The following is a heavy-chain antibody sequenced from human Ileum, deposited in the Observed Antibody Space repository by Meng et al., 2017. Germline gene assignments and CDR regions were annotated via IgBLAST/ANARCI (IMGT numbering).Heavy chain of an antibody. Sequence: QVQLQQSGPGPGKPSQTLSLPCAISGDSVSSNSAAWNWIRQSPSRGLEWLGRTYYRSKWFNEYAVSVKSRITINPDTSENQFSLQLNSVTPEDAAVYYCARGGGSYYHFDYWGQGTLVTVSS. CDR3: ARGGGSYYHFDY. CDR1: GDSVSSNSAA. D-gene: IGHD1-26*01. J-gene: IGHJ4*02. V-gene: IGHV6-1*01. CDR2: TYYRSKWFN.